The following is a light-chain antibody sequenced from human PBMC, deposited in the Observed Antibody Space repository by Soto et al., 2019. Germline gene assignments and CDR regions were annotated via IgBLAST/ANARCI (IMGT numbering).Light chain of an antibody. CDR1: SSNIGAGYD. CDR2: GNN. Sequence: QSVLTQPPSVSGAPGQRVTISCTGSSSNIGAGYDVHWYQQFPGTAPRLLIYGNNNRPSGVPDRFSGSKSGTSASLAITGLQAEDEADYYYQSYDSSPSVVFGGGTQLTVL. J-gene: IGLJ2*01. CDR3: QSYDSSPSVV. V-gene: IGLV1-40*01.